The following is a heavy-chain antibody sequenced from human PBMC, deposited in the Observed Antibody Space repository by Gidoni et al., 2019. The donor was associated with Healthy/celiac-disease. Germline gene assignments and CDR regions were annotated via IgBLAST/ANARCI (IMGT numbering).Heavy chain of an antibody. V-gene: IGHV4-59*01. J-gene: IGHJ4*02. CDR1: GGSISSYY. CDR3: ARGRVRGVIIPLDY. Sequence: QVQLQESGPGLVKPSETLSLTCPVSGGSISSYYWSWIRQPPGKGLEWIGYIYYSGSTNYNPSLKSRVTISVDTSKNQFSLKLSSVIAADTAVYYCARGRVRGVIIPLDYWGQGTLVTVSS. D-gene: IGHD3-10*01. CDR2: IYYSGST.